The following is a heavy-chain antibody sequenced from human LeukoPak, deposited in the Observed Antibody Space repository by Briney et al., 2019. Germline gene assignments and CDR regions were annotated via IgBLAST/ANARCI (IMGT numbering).Heavy chain of an antibody. D-gene: IGHD6-19*01. CDR1: GFTFSSYA. Sequence: GGSLRLSCAASGFTFSSYAMSWVREARGKALEWVSAISGSGGSTYYADSVKGRFTISRDNSKNTLYLQMNSLRAEDTAVYYCAKLGGAVAAVDYWGQGTLVTVSS. CDR3: AKLGGAVAAVDY. J-gene: IGHJ4*02. V-gene: IGHV3-23*01. CDR2: ISGSGGST.